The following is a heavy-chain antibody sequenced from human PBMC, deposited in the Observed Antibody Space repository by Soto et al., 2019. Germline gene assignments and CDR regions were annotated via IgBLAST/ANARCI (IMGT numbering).Heavy chain of an antibody. CDR3: VRTKAVPNTRGSRYLFDY. CDR2: VYYSGST. Sequence: PSETLSLTCSVSVGSFSNSTYYWSWIRQPPGKRLEWIGYVYYSGSTNYNPSLKSRVTISVDLSKNQFSLRLSSVTAADTALYYCVRTKAVPNTRGSRYLFDYGGQGPLATVSS. J-gene: IGHJ4*02. CDR1: VGSFSNSTYY. V-gene: IGHV4-61*01. D-gene: IGHD2-15*01.